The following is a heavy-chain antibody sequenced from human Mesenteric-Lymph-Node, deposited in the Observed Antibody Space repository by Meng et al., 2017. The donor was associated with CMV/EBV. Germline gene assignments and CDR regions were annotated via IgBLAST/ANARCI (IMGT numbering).Heavy chain of an antibody. D-gene: IGHD6-6*01. CDR3: ARLVEY. CDR1: GFTFSNYW. J-gene: IGHJ4*02. V-gene: IGHV3-7*01. CDR2: IKQDGSEQ. Sequence: GGSLRLSCAASGFTFSNYWMSWLRQAPGKGLEWVANIKQDGSEQYYVDSVKGRFTISRDNAMNSLYLQINSLRAEDTAVYYCARLVEYWGQGTLVTVSS.